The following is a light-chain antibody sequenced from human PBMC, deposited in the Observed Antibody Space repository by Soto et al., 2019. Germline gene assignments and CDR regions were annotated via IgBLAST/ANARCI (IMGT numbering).Light chain of an antibody. CDR3: QQYGNSPIT. CDR2: GAS. CDR1: QSVSSNY. Sequence: EIVLTQSPGTLCLSPGERATLSCRASQSVSSNYFAWYQQKPGQAPRLLIYGASSMATGIPYRFSGSGSGTDFTLTISRLEPEDFAVYYCQQYGNSPITFGQGTRLEIK. V-gene: IGKV3-20*01. J-gene: IGKJ5*01.